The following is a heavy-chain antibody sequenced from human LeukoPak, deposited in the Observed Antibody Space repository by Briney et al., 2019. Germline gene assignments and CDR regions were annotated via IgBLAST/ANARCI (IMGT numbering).Heavy chain of an antibody. D-gene: IGHD3-10*01. V-gene: IGHV3-23*01. J-gene: IGHJ4*02. CDR3: AKGQYYGSGSLDY. CDR1: GLTFDDYA. CDR2: VSKSGGHT. Sequence: GGSLRLSCAVSGLTFDDYAMSWVRQAPGRGLEWVSAVSKSGGHTYYTPSAKGRFTIYRDNSKNTQYVQMNSLRAEDTAVYYCAKGQYYGSGSLDYWGQGPLVTVSS.